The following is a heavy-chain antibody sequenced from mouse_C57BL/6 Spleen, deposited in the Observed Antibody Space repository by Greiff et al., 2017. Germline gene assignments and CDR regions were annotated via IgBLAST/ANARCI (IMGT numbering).Heavy chain of an antibody. D-gene: IGHD1-1*01. J-gene: IGHJ1*03. CDR2: IYPGDGDT. CDR1: GYAFSSSW. Sequence: QVQLQQSGPELVKPGASVKISCKASGYAFSSSWMNWVKQRPGKGLEWIGRIYPGDGDTNYNGKFKGKATLTADQSSSTAYMQLSSLTSEDSAVYFCARDYYGSRDWYFDVWGTGTTVTVSS. V-gene: IGHV1-82*01. CDR3: ARDYYGSRDWYFDV.